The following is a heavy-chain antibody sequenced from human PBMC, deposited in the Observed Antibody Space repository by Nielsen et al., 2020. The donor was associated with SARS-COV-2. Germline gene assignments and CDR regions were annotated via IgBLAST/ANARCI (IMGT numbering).Heavy chain of an antibody. D-gene: IGHD1-26*01. CDR3: AKDRRIVGATPLDY. V-gene: IGHV3-30-3*01. CDR1: GFTFSSYA. Sequence: GESLKIFCAASGFTFSSYAMHWVRQAPGKGLEWVAVISYDGSNKYYADSVKGRFTISRDNSKNTLYLQMNSLRAEDTAVYYCAKDRRIVGATPLDYWGQGTLVTVSS. CDR2: ISYDGSNK. J-gene: IGHJ4*02.